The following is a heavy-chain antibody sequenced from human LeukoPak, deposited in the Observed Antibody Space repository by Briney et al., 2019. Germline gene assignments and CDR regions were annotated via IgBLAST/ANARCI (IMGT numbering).Heavy chain of an antibody. J-gene: IGHJ4*02. CDR2: VSGSGGST. D-gene: IGHD6-19*01. CDR1: GFTFSNYA. V-gene: IGHV3-23*01. Sequence: GGSLRLSCAASGFTFSNYAMSWVRQSPRKGLEWVSAVSGSGGSTYYADSVRGRFTVSRDNSQITLYPQMNSLGAEDTAVYFCARGPLTEVAGTTWDSWGRGTLVTVSS. CDR3: ARGPLTEVAGTTWDS.